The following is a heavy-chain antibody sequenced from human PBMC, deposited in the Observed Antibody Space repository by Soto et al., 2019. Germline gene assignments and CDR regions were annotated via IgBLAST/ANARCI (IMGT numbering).Heavy chain of an antibody. CDR3: AKGGRGGMITFGGVIVGFDY. J-gene: IGHJ4*02. CDR1: GFTFSSYA. Sequence: EVQLLESGGGLVQPGGSLRLSCAASGFTFSSYAMSWVRQAPGKGLEWVSAISGSGGSTYYADSVKGRFTISRDNSKNTRYLQRNSRRAEDTAVYYCAKGGRGGMITFGGVIVGFDYWGQGTLVTVSS. D-gene: IGHD3-16*02. V-gene: IGHV3-23*01. CDR2: ISGSGGST.